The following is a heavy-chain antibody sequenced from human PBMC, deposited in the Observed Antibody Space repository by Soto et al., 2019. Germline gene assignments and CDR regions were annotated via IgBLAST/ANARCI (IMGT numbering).Heavy chain of an antibody. J-gene: IGHJ4*02. CDR1: GYTFTSYG. CDR3: ARDLTPADY. D-gene: IGHD7-27*01. V-gene: IGHV1-18*01. Sequence: QVQLVQYGAEVKKPGASVTVSCRASGYTFTSYGISWVRQAPGQGLEWMGWISAYNGNTIYAQKLQGRATMTTATSTSTAYVELRSLRSDDTVVYYCARDLTPADYCGQGTLVTVSS. CDR2: ISAYNGNT.